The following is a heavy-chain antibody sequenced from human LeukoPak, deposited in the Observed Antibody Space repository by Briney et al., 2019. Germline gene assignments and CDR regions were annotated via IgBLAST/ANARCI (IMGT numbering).Heavy chain of an antibody. CDR3: AKDQVYSSSPDAFDI. CDR1: GFTFSSYG. D-gene: IGHD6-6*01. Sequence: GGSLRLSCAASGFTFSSYGMSWVRQAPGKGLEWVSAISGSGGSTYYADSVKGRFTISRDNSKNTLYLQMNSLRAEDTAVYYCAKDQVYSSSPDAFDIWGQGTMVAVSS. V-gene: IGHV3-23*01. J-gene: IGHJ3*02. CDR2: ISGSGGST.